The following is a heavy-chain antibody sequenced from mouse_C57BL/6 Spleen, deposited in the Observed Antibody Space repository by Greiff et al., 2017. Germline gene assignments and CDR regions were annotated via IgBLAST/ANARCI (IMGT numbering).Heavy chain of an antibody. CDR2: ISDGGSYT. J-gene: IGHJ2*01. V-gene: IGHV5-4*01. D-gene: IGHD2-5*01. Sequence: EVKLMESGGGLVKPGGSLKLSCAASGFTFSSYAMSWVSQTPEKRLEWVATISDGGSYTYYPDNVKGRFTISRDNAKNNLYLQMSHLKSEDTAMYSCARDLRYYSNYYFDYWGQGTTLTVSS. CDR1: GFTFSSYA. CDR3: ARDLRYYSNYYFDY.